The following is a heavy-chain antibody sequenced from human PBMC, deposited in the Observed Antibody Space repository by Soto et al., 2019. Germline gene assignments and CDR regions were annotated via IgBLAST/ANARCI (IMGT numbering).Heavy chain of an antibody. CDR2: ILVGGST. Sequence: AGSLRLSCAVSGFICSSYDMSWVRQAPVKGLEWVSTILVGGSTHYEDSVKGRFTISRDTSKNTVYLQMNSLTAGDTAVYYCAKATATGGGAFEIYGQGTMVTVSS. CDR3: AKATATGGGAFEI. J-gene: IGHJ3*02. CDR1: GFICSSYD. D-gene: IGHD2-8*02. V-gene: IGHV3-23*01.